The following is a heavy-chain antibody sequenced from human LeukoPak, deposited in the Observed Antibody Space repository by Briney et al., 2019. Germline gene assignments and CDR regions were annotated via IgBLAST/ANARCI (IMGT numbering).Heavy chain of an antibody. D-gene: IGHD6-19*01. J-gene: IGHJ4*02. CDR2: ISSTGNTI. V-gene: IGHV3-48*03. Sequence: SGGSLRLSCAASGFTFRSYEMSWVRQAPVKGLEWVSSISSTGNTIYYADSVKGRFTISRDNAKNSLYLQMSSLKTEDTAVYYCARDRIAVAGTLWGQGTLVTVSS. CDR1: GFTFRSYE. CDR3: ARDRIAVAGTL.